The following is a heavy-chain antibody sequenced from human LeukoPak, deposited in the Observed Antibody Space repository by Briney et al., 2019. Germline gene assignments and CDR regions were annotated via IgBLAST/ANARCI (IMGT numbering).Heavy chain of an antibody. V-gene: IGHV3-30*02. Sequence: SGGSLRLSCAASGFIFSNYGMHWVRQAPGKGLEWVTFIRYDGGTKYYADSVRGRFTISRDNPKNILYLQMDSLRREDTAVYYCAKDSYGSQNYYYFMDVWGKGNTVIVSS. CDR3: AKDSYGSQNYYYFMDV. J-gene: IGHJ6*03. CDR1: GFIFSNYG. D-gene: IGHD5-18*01. CDR2: IRYDGGTK.